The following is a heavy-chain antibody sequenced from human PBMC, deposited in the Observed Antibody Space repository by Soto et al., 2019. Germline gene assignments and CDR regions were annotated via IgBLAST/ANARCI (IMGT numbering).Heavy chain of an antibody. CDR2: IWYDGSNK. CDR1: GFTFSSYG. Sequence: PGGSLRLSCAASGFTFSSYGMHWVRQAPGKGLEWVAVIWYDGSNKYYADSVKGRFTISRDNSKNTLYLQMNSLRAEDTAVYYCAGLPIVVVPAARGGPPYYYGMDVWGQGTTVTVSS. CDR3: AGLPIVVVPAARGGPPYYYGMDV. D-gene: IGHD2-2*01. J-gene: IGHJ6*02. V-gene: IGHV3-33*01.